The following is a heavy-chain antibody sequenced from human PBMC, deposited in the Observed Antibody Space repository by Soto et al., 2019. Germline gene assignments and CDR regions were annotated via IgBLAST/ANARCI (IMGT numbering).Heavy chain of an antibody. J-gene: IGHJ4*02. CDR1: GFTFSNYA. CDR3: AKVFSPEGGNYFDY. Sequence: GASLRLSCAASGFTFSNYAMNWVRQAPGKGLEWVSAISNSFSDGNTHYADSVKGRFTISRDNDKNTVFLEMNSLRAEDTAVYYCAKVFSPEGGNYFDYWGQGTLVTVSS. V-gene: IGHV3-23*01. CDR2: ISNSFSDGNT.